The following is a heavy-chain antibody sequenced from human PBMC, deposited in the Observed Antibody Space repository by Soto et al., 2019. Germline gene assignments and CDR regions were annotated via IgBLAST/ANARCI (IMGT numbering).Heavy chain of an antibody. V-gene: IGHV3-30*18. Sequence: PGGSLRLSCAASGFTFSSYGMHWVRQAPGKGLEWVAVISYDGSNKYYADSVKGRFTISRDNSKNTLYLQMNSLRAEDTAVYYCANSGFHDSSGYGPFDYWGQGTMVTVYS. D-gene: IGHD3-22*01. CDR1: GFTFSSYG. J-gene: IGHJ4*02. CDR2: ISYDGSNK. CDR3: ANSGFHDSSGYGPFDY.